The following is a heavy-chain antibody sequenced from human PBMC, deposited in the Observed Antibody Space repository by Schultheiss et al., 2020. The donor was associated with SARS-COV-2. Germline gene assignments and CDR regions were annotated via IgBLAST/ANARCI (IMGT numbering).Heavy chain of an antibody. CDR1: GGSFSGYY. Sequence: SETLSLTCAVYGGSFSGYYWTWIRQSPGMGLEWIGYTHYSGSTYYNPSLKSRVTISVDTSKNQFSLKLSSVTAADTAVYYCARVTGSGSYYNAVFDYWGQGTLVTVSS. CDR2: THYSGST. J-gene: IGHJ4*02. D-gene: IGHD3-10*01. CDR3: ARVTGSGSYYNAVFDY. V-gene: IGHV4-59*12.